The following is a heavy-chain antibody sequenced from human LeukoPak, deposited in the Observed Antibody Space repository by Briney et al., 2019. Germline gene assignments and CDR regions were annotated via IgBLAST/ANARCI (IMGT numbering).Heavy chain of an antibody. CDR3: ARTYYDFWSGYYNDY. CDR1: GFTFSSYW. Sequence: PGGSLRLSCAASGFTFSSYWMSWVRQAPGKGLEWVANIKQDGSEKYYVDSVKGRFTISRDNAKNSLYLQMNSLRAEDTAMYYCARTYYDFWSGYYNDYWGQGTLVTVSS. J-gene: IGHJ4*02. D-gene: IGHD3-3*01. CDR2: IKQDGSEK. V-gene: IGHV3-7*01.